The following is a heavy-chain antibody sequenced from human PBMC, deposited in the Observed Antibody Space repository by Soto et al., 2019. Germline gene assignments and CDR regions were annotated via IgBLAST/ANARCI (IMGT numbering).Heavy chain of an antibody. CDR1: GLTFSGSA. J-gene: IGHJ4*02. D-gene: IGHD3-22*01. V-gene: IGHV3-73*01. CDR3: TCPRYFDSSGSSAY. CDR2: IRSKGNNDAT. Sequence: SSAASGLTFSGSAMHCVRQASGKGLEWVGRIRSKGNNDATAYAASVQGRFTISRDDSKNTAYLQMNSLRTKDTAVYYCTCPRYFDSSGSSAYWGQGTPVTVSS.